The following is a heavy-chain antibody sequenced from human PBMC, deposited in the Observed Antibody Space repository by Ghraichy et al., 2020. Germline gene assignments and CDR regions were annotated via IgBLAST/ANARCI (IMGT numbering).Heavy chain of an antibody. CDR1: GGSVSSGSYY. Sequence: SETLSLTCTVSGGSVSSGSYYWSWIRQPPGKGLEWIGYIYYSGSTNYNPSLKSRVTISVDTSKNQFSLKLSSVTAADTAVYYCARVRSPRMVRGVALNWFDPWGQGTLVTVSS. D-gene: IGHD3-10*01. CDR2: IYYSGST. J-gene: IGHJ5*02. V-gene: IGHV4-61*01. CDR3: ARVRSPRMVRGVALNWFDP.